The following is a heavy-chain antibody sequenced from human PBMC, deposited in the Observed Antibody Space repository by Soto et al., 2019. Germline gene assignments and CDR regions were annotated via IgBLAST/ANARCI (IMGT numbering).Heavy chain of an antibody. CDR1: GGSVSSGSYY. CDR3: ARGATWVYYYYGMDV. CDR2: IYYSGST. D-gene: IGHD1-26*01. J-gene: IGHJ6*02. V-gene: IGHV4-61*01. Sequence: TSETLSLTCTVSGGSVSSGSYYWSWIRQPPGKGLEWIGYIYYSGSTNYNPSLKSRVTISVDTSKNQFSLKLSSVTAADTAVYYCARGATWVYYYYGMDVWGQGTTVTVSS.